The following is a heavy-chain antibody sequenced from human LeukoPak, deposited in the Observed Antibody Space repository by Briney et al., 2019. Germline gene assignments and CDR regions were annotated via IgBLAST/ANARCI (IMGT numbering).Heavy chain of an antibody. CDR2: INPKSGAT. CDR1: RYTFTGYY. D-gene: IGHD3-9*01. Sequence: ASVKVSCKASRYTFTGYYIHWVRQAPGQGLEWMGWINPKSGATNYAQSFQGTVTMTRDTSISTAYMELSSLRRDDTAVYYCARSLAGYYLRPLDQWGQGTLVTVSS. J-gene: IGHJ4*02. CDR3: ARSLAGYYLRPLDQ. V-gene: IGHV1-2*02.